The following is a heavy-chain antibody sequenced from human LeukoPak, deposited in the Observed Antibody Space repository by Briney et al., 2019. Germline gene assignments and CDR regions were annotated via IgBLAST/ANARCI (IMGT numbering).Heavy chain of an antibody. CDR1: GYTFTSYG. V-gene: IGHV1-18*01. Sequence: GASVKVSCKASGYTFTSYGISWVRQAPGQGLEWMGWISAYNGNTNYAQKLQGRVTMTTDTSTSTAHMELRSLRSDDTAVYYCARDEGPYCSSTSCYFDYWGQGTLVTVSS. CDR3: ARDEGPYCSSTSCYFDY. CDR2: ISAYNGNT. J-gene: IGHJ4*02. D-gene: IGHD2-2*01.